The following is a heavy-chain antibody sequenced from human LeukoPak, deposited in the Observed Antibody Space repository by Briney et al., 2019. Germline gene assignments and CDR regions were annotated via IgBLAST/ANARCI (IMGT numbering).Heavy chain of an antibody. Sequence: PSETLSLTCTVSGASVSSGDYYWSWIRQPPGTGLEWIGYIYYSGSTNYNPSLKSRVTISVDTSKNQFSLKLSSVTAADTAVYYCARTAPAYYDFWSGYRWTHEYYFDYWGQGTLVTVSS. J-gene: IGHJ4*02. CDR3: ARTAPAYYDFWSGYRWTHEYYFDY. V-gene: IGHV4-61*08. D-gene: IGHD3-3*01. CDR1: GASVSSGDYY. CDR2: IYYSGST.